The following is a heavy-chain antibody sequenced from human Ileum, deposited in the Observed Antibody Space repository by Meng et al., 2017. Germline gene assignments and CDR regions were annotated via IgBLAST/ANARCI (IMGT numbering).Heavy chain of an antibody. CDR1: GGSISSTSHY. Sequence: QLQLRESGPGLVQPSETLSLTCTVSGGSISSTSHYWGWIRQPPGKGLEWIGSMRYSGTTYYNPSLKSRVTISVDTSKNQISLKLRSVTAADTAVYYCARDKAVVVTTYAFDVWGQGTMVTVSS. V-gene: IGHV4-39*07. CDR3: ARDKAVVVTTYAFDV. CDR2: MRYSGTT. D-gene: IGHD3-22*01. J-gene: IGHJ3*01.